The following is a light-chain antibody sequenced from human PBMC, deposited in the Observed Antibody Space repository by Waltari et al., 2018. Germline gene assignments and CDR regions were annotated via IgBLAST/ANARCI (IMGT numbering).Light chain of an antibody. CDR3: CSYAGIGTLYV. CDR1: SSDVGSYNL. V-gene: IGLV2-23*01. CDR2: EGS. Sequence: QSALTQPASVSGSPGQSITISCTGTSSDVGSYNLVSWYQQHTGKSPKLMVYEGSKRPSGVSNRFSGSKSGNTASLTISGLQAEDEADYYCCSYAGIGTLYVFGTGTKVTVL. J-gene: IGLJ1*01.